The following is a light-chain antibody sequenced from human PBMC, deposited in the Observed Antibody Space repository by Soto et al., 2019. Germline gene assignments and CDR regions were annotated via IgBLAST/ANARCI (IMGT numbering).Light chain of an antibody. V-gene: IGLV2-14*01. CDR2: EVS. Sequence: LTQPASVSGSPGQSITISCTGTSSDVGGYNYVSWYQQHPGKAPKLMIYEVSNRPSGVSNRFSGSKSGDTASLTISGLQAEDEADYYCSSYASSSTYVFGTGTKVTVL. CDR3: SSYASSSTYV. J-gene: IGLJ1*01. CDR1: SSDVGGYNY.